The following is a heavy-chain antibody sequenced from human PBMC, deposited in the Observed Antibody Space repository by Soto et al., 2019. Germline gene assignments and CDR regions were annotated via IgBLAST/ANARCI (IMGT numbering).Heavy chain of an antibody. D-gene: IGHD1-7*01. CDR2: ISATGKN. Sequence: SETLSVTCSVSVGSITDYSWNWIRQSAGKGLEWIGRISATGKNQVNPSLQSRVTMSLDTSKNQFSLKLTSVTAADTAVYYCAWESGENWSYEAYWGQGTLVTVSS. CDR1: VGSITDYS. J-gene: IGHJ4*02. V-gene: IGHV4-4*07. CDR3: AWESGENWSYEAY.